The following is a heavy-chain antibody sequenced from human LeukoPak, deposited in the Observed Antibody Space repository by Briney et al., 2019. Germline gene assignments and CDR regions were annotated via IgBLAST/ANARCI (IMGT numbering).Heavy chain of an antibody. V-gene: IGHV3-21*01. J-gene: IGHJ4*02. CDR1: GFTFSTYS. CDR2: ITSSSGYI. CDR3: ARAVSYYDSSGPPALDY. Sequence: GGSLRLSCAASGFTFSTYSMNWVRQAPGKGLEWVSSITSSSGYIPYAGSLKGRFTISRDNAKNSLYLQMNSLRAEDTAVYYCARAVSYYDSSGPPALDYWGQGTLVNVSS. D-gene: IGHD3-22*01.